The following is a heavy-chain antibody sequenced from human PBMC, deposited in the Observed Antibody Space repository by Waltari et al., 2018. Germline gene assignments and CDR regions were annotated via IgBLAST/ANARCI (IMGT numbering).Heavy chain of an antibody. CDR1: GGSISSSY. Sequence: QVQLQESGPGLVKPSETLSLTCTVSGGSISSSYWSWIRQPAGKGLEWIGRIYTSGSTNYNPSLKSRVTMSVDTSKNQFSLKLSSVTAADTAVYYCARDAAEGPGWGVFNYYYGMDVWGQGTTVTVSS. J-gene: IGHJ6*02. CDR3: ARDAAEGPGWGVFNYYYGMDV. CDR2: IYTSGST. V-gene: IGHV4-4*07. D-gene: IGHD6-13*01.